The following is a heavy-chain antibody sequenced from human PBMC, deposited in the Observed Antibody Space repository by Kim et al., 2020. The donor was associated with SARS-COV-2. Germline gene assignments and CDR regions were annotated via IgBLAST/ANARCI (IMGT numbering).Heavy chain of an antibody. CDR3: AKERIAAAAYYYGMDV. V-gene: IGHV3-30*18. Sequence: GGSLRLSCAASGFTFSSYGMHWVRQAPGKGLEWVAVISYDGSNKYYADSVKGRFTISRDNSKNTLYLQMNSLRAEDTAVYYCAKERIAAAAYYYGMDVWGRGTTVTVSS. D-gene: IGHD6-13*01. CDR2: ISYDGSNK. CDR1: GFTFSSYG. J-gene: IGHJ6*02.